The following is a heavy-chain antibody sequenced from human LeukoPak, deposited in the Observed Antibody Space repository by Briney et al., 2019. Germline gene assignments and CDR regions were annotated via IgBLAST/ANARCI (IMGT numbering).Heavy chain of an antibody. D-gene: IGHD3-3*01. CDR2: INHSGST. J-gene: IGHJ4*02. CDR3: AKCNDFWSGYLLY. Sequence: PSETLSLTCAVYGGSFSGYYWSWIRQPPGRGLEWIGEINHSGSTNYNPSLKSRVTISVDTSKNQFSLKLSSVTAADTAVYYCAKCNDFWSGYLLYWGQGTLVTVSS. V-gene: IGHV4-34*01. CDR1: GGSFSGYY.